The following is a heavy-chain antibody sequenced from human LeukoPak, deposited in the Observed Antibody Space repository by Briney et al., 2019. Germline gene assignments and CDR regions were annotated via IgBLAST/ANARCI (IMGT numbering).Heavy chain of an antibody. CDR1: GYTFTSYD. CDR2: VTPTTGNT. D-gene: IGHD2-8*01. CDR3: ARGETQCMDY. J-gene: IGHJ4*02. Sequence: ASVKVSCKASGYTFTSYDINWVRQAPGQGLEWMGWVTPTTGNTGYAQKFQGRVTITRDTSIGTTYLELSSLRSEDTAMYYCARGETQCMDYWGQGTLVTVSS. V-gene: IGHV1-8*03.